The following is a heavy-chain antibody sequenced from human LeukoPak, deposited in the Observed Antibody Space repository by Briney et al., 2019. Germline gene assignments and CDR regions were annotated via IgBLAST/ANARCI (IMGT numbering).Heavy chain of an antibody. CDR1: RFTFRKHW. J-gene: IGHJ5*01. CDR3: ARELSGDVIDS. Sequence: PGGSLRLSCVGSRFTFRKHWMTWVRQAPGKGLEWVANIKEEGSEENYVDSVKGRFTIYRDNAKKSVYLRMNSLRAEDTAVYYCARELSGDVIDSWGQGTLVTVSS. D-gene: IGHD5-24*01. CDR2: IKEEGSEE. V-gene: IGHV3-7*01.